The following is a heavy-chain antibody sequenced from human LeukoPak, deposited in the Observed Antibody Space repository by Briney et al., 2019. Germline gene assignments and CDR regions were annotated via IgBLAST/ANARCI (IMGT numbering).Heavy chain of an antibody. CDR1: GYTFTSYD. J-gene: IGHJ4*02. Sequence: ASVKVSCKASGYTFTSYDINWVRQATGQGLEWMGWMNPDSGSTGYAQKFQGRVTITRNTSIGTAYMELSGLRSEDTAVYYCARGRSTGYPYYFEYWGQGTLVTVSS. D-gene: IGHD5-12*01. V-gene: IGHV1-8*03. CDR3: ARGRSTGYPYYFEY. CDR2: MNPDSGST.